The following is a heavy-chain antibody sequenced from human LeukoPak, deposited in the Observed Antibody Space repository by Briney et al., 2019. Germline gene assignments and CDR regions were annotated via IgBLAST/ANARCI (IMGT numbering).Heavy chain of an antibody. CDR2: IYYGSVFYSVST. J-gene: IGHJ6*03. V-gene: IGHV4-39*07. CDR3: ARLGYCSGGSCYYYYYMDV. CDR1: DGSISSSSYY. Sequence: SETLSLTCTVSDGSISSSSYYWGWVRQPPGTGLEWIGSIYYGSVFYSVSTYYNPSLKSRVTMSGDTSKNQFSLKLSSVTAADTAAYYCARLGYCSGGSCYYYYYMDVWGKGTTVTVSS. D-gene: IGHD2-15*01.